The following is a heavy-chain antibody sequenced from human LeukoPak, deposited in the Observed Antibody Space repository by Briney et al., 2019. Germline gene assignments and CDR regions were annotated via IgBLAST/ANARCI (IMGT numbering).Heavy chain of an antibody. CDR3: AKEFLGAFDY. CDR2: ISGSGTI. Sequence: PGGSLRLSCAASGFTFSSYSMNWVRQAPGKGLEWLSYISGSGTIYYADSVKGRFIISRDNVNNSVYLQMNSLRAEDTAVYYCAKEFLGAFDYWGQGTLVTVSS. D-gene: IGHD3-3*01. J-gene: IGHJ4*02. CDR1: GFTFSSYS. V-gene: IGHV3-48*01.